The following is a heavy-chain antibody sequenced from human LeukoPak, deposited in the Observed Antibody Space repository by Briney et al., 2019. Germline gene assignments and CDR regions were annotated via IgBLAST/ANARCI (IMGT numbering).Heavy chain of an antibody. CDR2: INHSGST. J-gene: IGHJ6*02. D-gene: IGHD2-15*01. CDR1: GGSFSGYY. Sequence: SETLSLTCAVYGGSFSGYYWSWIRQPPGKGLEWIGEINHSGSTNYNPSLKSRVTISVDTSKNQFSLQLSSVTAADTAVYYCASRYSGRYCSGGSCLQPYYYSGMDVWGQGTTVTVSS. V-gene: IGHV4-34*01. CDR3: ASRYSGRYCSGGSCLQPYYYSGMDV.